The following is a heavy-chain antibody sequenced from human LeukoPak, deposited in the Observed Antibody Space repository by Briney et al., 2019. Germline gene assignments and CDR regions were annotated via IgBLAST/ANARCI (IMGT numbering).Heavy chain of an antibody. D-gene: IGHD3-22*01. CDR1: GGSISSYY. CDR2: MYYSGST. Sequence: SETLSLTCTVSGGSISSYYWSWIRQPPGKGLEWIGYMYYSGSTNYNPSLKSRVTISVDTSKNQFSLKLSSVTAADTAVFYCARDKYYYGTSAYQLDYWGQGTLVTVSS. J-gene: IGHJ4*02. V-gene: IGHV4-59*01. CDR3: ARDKYYYGTSAYQLDY.